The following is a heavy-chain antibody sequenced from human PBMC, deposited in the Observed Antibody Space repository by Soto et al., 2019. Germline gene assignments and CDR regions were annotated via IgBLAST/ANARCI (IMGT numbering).Heavy chain of an antibody. V-gene: IGHV1-69*01. CDR3: ASSGYCSGGSCTPKEVQRLNYYYGMDV. J-gene: IGHJ6*02. D-gene: IGHD2-15*01. Sequence: QVQLVQSGAEVKKPGSSVKVSCKASGGTFSSYAISWVRQAPGQGLEWMGGIIPIFGTANYAQKFQGRVTITADESTSPAYMELSSLRSEDTAVYYCASSGYCSGGSCTPKEVQRLNYYYGMDVWGQGTTVTVSS. CDR2: IIPIFGTA. CDR1: GGTFSSYA.